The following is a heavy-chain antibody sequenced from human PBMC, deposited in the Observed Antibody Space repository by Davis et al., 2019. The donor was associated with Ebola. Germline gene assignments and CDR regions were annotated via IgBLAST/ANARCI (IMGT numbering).Heavy chain of an antibody. CDR1: GGSFSGYY. CDR2: SYYRATT. D-gene: IGHD3/OR15-3a*01. CDR3: ARGDWFYFDH. Sequence: SETLSLTCAVYGGSFSGYYWSWIRQPPGKGLEWIGYSYYRATTNYNPSLKSRVTISIDTSRDQFSLRLSSVTTADTAIYYCARGDWFYFDHWGQGIMVTVSS. V-gene: IGHV4-59*01. J-gene: IGHJ4*02.